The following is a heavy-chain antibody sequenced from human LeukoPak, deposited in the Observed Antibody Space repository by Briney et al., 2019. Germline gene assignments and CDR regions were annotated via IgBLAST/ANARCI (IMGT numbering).Heavy chain of an antibody. V-gene: IGHV3-43*01. Sequence: GGSLRLSCVASGFTFDDYTMHWVRQAPGKGLEWVSLINWAGGYTYYAGSVRGRFTISRDNSKNSLYLQMSSLRTEDTALYYCAREASSSGWYDFDYWGQGTLVTVSS. D-gene: IGHD6-19*01. CDR1: GFTFDDYT. CDR3: AREASSSGWYDFDY. J-gene: IGHJ4*02. CDR2: INWAGGYT.